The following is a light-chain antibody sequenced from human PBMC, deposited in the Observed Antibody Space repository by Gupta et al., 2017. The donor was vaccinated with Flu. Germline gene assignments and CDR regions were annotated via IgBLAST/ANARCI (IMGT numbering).Light chain of an antibody. CDR1: QSVRSSY. CDR3: QQDCSSPLT. V-gene: IGKV3-20*01. Sequence: GTLSLSPGERATLSGRARQSVRSSYLAWYQQKHGQAPRLLIYGTSSSATGLPDRFSGSGSGTDFTLTISRLEPEDFAVYYCQQDCSSPLTFGQGTRLEIK. J-gene: IGKJ5*01. CDR2: GTS.